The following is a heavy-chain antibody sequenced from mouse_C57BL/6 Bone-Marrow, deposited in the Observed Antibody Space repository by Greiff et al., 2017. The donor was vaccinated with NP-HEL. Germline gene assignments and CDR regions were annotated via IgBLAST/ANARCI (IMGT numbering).Heavy chain of an antibody. CDR2: ISNGGGST. Sequence: DVHLVESGGGLVQPGGSLKLSCAASGFTFSDYYMYWVRQTPEKRLEWVAYISNGGGSTYYPDTVKGRFTISRDNAKNTLYLQMSRLKSEDTAMYYCARHGSSGFYFDYWGQGTTLTVSS. CDR1: GFTFSDYY. V-gene: IGHV5-12*01. D-gene: IGHD3-2*02. CDR3: ARHGSSGFYFDY. J-gene: IGHJ2*01.